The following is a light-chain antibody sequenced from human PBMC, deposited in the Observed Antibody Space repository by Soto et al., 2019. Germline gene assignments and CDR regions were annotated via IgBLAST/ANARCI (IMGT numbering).Light chain of an antibody. CDR3: QSYDSSLSALYV. V-gene: IGLV1-40*01. CDR1: SSNIGAGYD. Sequence: QSVLTQPPSVSGAPGQRVTISCTGSSSNIGAGYDVHWYQQLPGKAPKLLIYGNSNRPSGVPDRFSGSKSGTSASLAITGRQAEDEADYYCQSYDSSLSALYVFGAGTKLTVL. J-gene: IGLJ1*01. CDR2: GNS.